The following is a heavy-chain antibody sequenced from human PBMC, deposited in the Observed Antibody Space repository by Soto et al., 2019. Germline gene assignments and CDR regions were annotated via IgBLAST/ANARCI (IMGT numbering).Heavy chain of an antibody. Sequence: VQLVESGGGLVQPGGSLRLSCAASGFTVSSNYMSWVRQAPGKGLEWVSDIYSGGSTYYADSVKGRFTISRHNSKNTLYLQMNSLRAEDTAVYYCAREEVGLRFLFDYWGQGTLVTVSS. D-gene: IGHD4-17*01. V-gene: IGHV3-53*04. CDR1: GFTVSSNY. CDR2: IYSGGST. CDR3: AREEVGLRFLFDY. J-gene: IGHJ4*02.